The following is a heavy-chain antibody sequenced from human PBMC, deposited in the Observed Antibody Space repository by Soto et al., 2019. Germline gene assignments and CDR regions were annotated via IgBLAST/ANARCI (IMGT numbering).Heavy chain of an antibody. CDR2: IIPLLDIT. CDR3: ARDSPIGSTFSGYDAIDY. V-gene: IGHV1-69*08. Sequence: QVQLVQSGAEVKKPGSSVKVSCKASGGAFTNDIITWVRQAPGQGLEWMGRIIPLLDITNYAQKFQGRVTISADKSTSTADMEMNSLISEDTAVYYCARDSPIGSTFSGYDAIDYWGQGTLVTVSS. D-gene: IGHD5-12*01. CDR1: GGAFTNDI. J-gene: IGHJ4*02.